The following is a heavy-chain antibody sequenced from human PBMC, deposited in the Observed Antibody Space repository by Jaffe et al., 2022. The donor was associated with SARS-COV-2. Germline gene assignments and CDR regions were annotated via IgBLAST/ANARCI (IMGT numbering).Heavy chain of an antibody. CDR3: AKDKGAMVRAPMDY. V-gene: IGHV3-9*01. CDR2: ISWNSGSI. J-gene: IGHJ4*02. CDR1: GFTFDDYA. Sequence: EVQLVESGGGLVQPGRSLRLSCAASGFTFDDYAMHWVRQAPGKGLEWVSGISWNSGSIGYADSVKGRFTISRDNAKNSLYLQMNSLRAEDTALYYCAKDKGAMVRAPMDYWGQGTLVTVSS. D-gene: IGHD3-10*01.